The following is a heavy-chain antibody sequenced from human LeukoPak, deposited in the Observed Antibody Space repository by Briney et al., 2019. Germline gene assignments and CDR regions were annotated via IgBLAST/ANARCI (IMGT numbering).Heavy chain of an antibody. Sequence: SQTLSLTCDISGDSVSRYAVAWNWIRQSPSRGLEWLGRTCYKSKWYNDYAESLKSRIIISPDTSKNQFSRQLNSVTPEDTAVYFCARGADYYSPLDVWGQGTTVTVSS. CDR2: TCYKSKWYN. J-gene: IGHJ6*03. V-gene: IGHV6-1*01. CDR3: ARGADYYSPLDV. CDR1: GDSVSRYAVA.